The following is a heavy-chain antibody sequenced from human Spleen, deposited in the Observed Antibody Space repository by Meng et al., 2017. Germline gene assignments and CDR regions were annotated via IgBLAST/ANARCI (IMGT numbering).Heavy chain of an antibody. CDR2: LYSSGST. D-gene: IGHD6-19*01. CDR1: GGSFSGYY. J-gene: IGHJ3*02. CDR3: ARVRNGWSDDAFDI. Sequence: SETLSLTCAVYGGSFSGYYWSWIRQPAGKGLEWIGRLYSSGSTNYNPSLKSRVTMSVDTSKNHFSLKLTSVTAADTAVYYCARVRNGWSDDAFDIWGQGTMVTVSS. V-gene: IGHV4-59*10.